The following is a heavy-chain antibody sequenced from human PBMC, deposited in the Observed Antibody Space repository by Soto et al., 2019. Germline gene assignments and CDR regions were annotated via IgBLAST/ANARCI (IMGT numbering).Heavy chain of an antibody. V-gene: IGHV3-53*05. CDR3: ARDSRYYDFWSGYSPSGGMDV. D-gene: IGHD3-3*01. Sequence: GGSLRLSCAASGFTVSGNYMSWVRQAPGKGLEWVSVIYNGGGTYYADSVKGRFTISRDNSKNTLYLQMNSLRSEDTAVYYCARDSRYYDFWSGYSPSGGMDVWGQGTTVTVSS. CDR1: GFTVSGNY. CDR2: IYNGGGT. J-gene: IGHJ6*02.